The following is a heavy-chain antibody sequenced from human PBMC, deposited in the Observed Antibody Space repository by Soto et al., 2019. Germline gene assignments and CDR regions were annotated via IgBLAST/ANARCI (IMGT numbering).Heavy chain of an antibody. CDR2: INRDGSKK. CDR3: ARDVSPGSSSLYLDAFDI. CDR1: GFTLSAYW. J-gene: IGHJ3*02. Sequence: EVQLEESGGDLVQPGGSRRLSCAASGFTLSAYWMTWVRQAPGKGRGGVANINRDGSKKSYLDSVRGRFTISRDNVGNSLYLQMDSLRADDTALYYCARDVSPGSSSLYLDAFDIWGQGTMVTVSS. D-gene: IGHD6-13*01. V-gene: IGHV3-7*05.